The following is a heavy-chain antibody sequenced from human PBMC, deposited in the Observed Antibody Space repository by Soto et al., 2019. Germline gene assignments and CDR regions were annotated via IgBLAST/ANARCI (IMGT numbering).Heavy chain of an antibody. CDR3: ARGLISGSHYSGGWYYFDS. V-gene: IGHV4-59*12. CDR2: ISSTGST. D-gene: IGHD1-26*01. J-gene: IGHJ4*02. Sequence: PSETLSLTCTVSGGSITTDYWTWIRQSPGKGLEWIAYISSTGSTSYNPSLESRVTISVDTSKNQFSLKLSSVTAADTAVYYCARGLISGSHYSGGWYYFDSWGQGTQVTVSS. CDR1: GGSITTDY.